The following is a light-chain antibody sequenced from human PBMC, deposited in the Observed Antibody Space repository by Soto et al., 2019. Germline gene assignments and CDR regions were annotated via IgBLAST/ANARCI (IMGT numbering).Light chain of an antibody. Sequence: EIVLTQSPGTLSLSPGERATLSCRASQSVSTRSLAWYQQKPGQAPRLLIYGASTRATGIPARFSGSGSGTEFTLTISSLQPEDFATYYCLQHNSYPLTFGGGTKVDIK. V-gene: IGKV3-20*01. J-gene: IGKJ4*01. CDR3: LQHNSYPLT. CDR1: QSVSTRS. CDR2: GAS.